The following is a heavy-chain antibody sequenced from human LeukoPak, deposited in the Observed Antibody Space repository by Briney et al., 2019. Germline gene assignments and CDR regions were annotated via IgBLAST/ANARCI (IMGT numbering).Heavy chain of an antibody. CDR3: ARQQPSVDY. D-gene: IGHD3-3*01. V-gene: IGHV4-39*01. CDR1: GGSISSSNW. Sequence: SETLSLTCAVSGGSISSSNWWSWVRQPPGKGLEWIGSIYYSGSTYYNPSLKSRVTISVDTSKNQFSLKLSSVTAADTAVYYCARQQPSVDYWAREPWSPSPQ. J-gene: IGHJ4*02. CDR2: IYYSGST.